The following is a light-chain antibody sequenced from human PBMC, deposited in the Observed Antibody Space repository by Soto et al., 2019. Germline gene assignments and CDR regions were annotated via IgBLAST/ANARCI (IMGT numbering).Light chain of an antibody. V-gene: IGKV3D-15*01. Sequence: EIVMTHSPDTLSVSPGDRAALSCRTSQSVSSDLAWYQQKPGQAPRLLIYGAANRATGIPARFSGSGSGTEFTLTISSLQSEDFAVYYCHHYSNWHPYTFGQGTKREIK. J-gene: IGKJ2*01. CDR2: GAA. CDR3: HHYSNWHPYT. CDR1: QSVSSD.